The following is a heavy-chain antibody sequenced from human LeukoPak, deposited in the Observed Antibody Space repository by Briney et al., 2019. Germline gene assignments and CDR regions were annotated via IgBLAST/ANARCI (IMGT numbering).Heavy chain of an antibody. J-gene: IGHJ4*02. V-gene: IGHV3-53*01. D-gene: IGHD3-3*01. CDR1: GFPLSSNY. CDR2: IYSGGST. CDR3: ARELRFLGFDY. Sequence: PGGSLSLSCAASGFPLSSNYMSWVRQAPGKGLEWGSVIYSGGSTYYADSVKGRFTISRDNSKNTLYLQMNSLRAEDTAVYYCARELRFLGFDYWGQGTLVTVSS.